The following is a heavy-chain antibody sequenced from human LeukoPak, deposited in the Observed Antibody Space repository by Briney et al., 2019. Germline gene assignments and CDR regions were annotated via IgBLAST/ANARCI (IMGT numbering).Heavy chain of an antibody. V-gene: IGHV4-39*01. Sequence: SETLSLTCTVSGGSISSSSYYWGWIRQPPGKGLEWIGRIYTSGSTNYNPSLKSRVTMSVDTSKNQFSLKLSSVTAADTAVYYCARLYSGVDYWGQGTLVTVSS. D-gene: IGHD3-10*02. CDR2: IYTSGST. CDR3: ARLYSGVDY. CDR1: GGSISSSSYY. J-gene: IGHJ4*02.